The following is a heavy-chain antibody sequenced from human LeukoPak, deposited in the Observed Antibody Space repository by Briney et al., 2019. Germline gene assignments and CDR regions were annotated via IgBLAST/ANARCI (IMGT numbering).Heavy chain of an antibody. CDR1: GCTFSRYW. V-gene: IGHV3-7*01. CDR3: AREGMYYDILTGYYDY. J-gene: IGHJ4*02. CDR2: IKQEGREK. Sequence: GGALRLSCAGSGCTFSRYWMSWVRQAPGKGGEGVAHIKQEGREKYYVDSVKGRFTISRDNVKNTLYLQMNSLRAEDTAVYYCAREGMYYDILTGYYDYWGQGTLVTVSS. D-gene: IGHD3-9*01.